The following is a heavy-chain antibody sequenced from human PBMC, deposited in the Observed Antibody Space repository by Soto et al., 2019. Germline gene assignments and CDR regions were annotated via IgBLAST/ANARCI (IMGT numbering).Heavy chain of an antibody. CDR1: DDYLISYC. Sequence: SETLSLTCTVSDDYLISYCWSWIRPPPGKGLEWIGYIYYSGSTNYNPSLKSRVTISVDTSKNQFSLKLSSVTAADTAVYYCARVTSAADYYYYGMDVWGQGTTVTVSS. V-gene: IGHV4-59*01. CDR3: ARVTSAADYYYYGMDV. J-gene: IGHJ6*02. CDR2: IYYSGST. D-gene: IGHD2-2*01.